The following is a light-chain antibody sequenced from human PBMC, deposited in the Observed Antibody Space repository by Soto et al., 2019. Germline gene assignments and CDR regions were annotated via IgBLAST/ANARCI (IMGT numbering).Light chain of an antibody. Sequence: DIQMTQSPSSLSASVGDRVTITCRASQSISSYLNWYQQKPGKAPKLLIYAASSLQSGVPSRFSGSGSGTDFTLTIRSLQPEDFATYYWQQTYIKPYTFGQGTKLEIK. CDR2: AAS. V-gene: IGKV1-39*01. J-gene: IGKJ2*01. CDR1: QSISSY. CDR3: QQTYIKPYT.